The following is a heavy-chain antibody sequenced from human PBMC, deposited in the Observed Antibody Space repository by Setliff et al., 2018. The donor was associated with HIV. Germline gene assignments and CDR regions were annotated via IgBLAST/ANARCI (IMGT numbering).Heavy chain of an antibody. V-gene: IGHV4-61*08. D-gene: IGHD3-22*01. CDR3: ARDFPDSSGHYADAFDI. Sequence: KASETLSLTCTVSGGSISSGDYYWSWIRQPPGKGLEWIGYIYYSGSTNYNPSLKSRVTISVDTSKNQFSLKLSSVTAADTAVYYCARDFPDSSGHYADAFDIWGQGTMVTVSS. CDR1: GGSISSGDYY. CDR2: IYYSGST. J-gene: IGHJ3*02.